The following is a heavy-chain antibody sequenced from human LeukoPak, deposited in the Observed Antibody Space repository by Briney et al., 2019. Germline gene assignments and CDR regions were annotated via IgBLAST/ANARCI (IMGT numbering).Heavy chain of an antibody. D-gene: IGHD2-2*01. Sequence: NTSETLSLTCTVSGGSISSSSYYWGWIRQPPGRGLEWIGSIYYSGSTYYNPSLKSRVTISVDTSKNQFSLKLSSVTAADTAVYYCARGVSGVVVPAAIMHYYYYMDVWGKGTTVTISS. V-gene: IGHV4-39*07. CDR3: ARGVSGVVVPAAIMHYYYYMDV. CDR2: IYYSGST. J-gene: IGHJ6*03. CDR1: GGSISSSSYY.